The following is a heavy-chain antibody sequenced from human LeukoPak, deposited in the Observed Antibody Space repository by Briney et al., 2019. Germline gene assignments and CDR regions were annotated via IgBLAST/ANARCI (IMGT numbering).Heavy chain of an antibody. V-gene: IGHV1-46*01. CDR2: INPSGGST. J-gene: IGHJ4*02. Sequence: VASVKVSCKASGYTFTSYYMHWVRQAPGQGLEWMGIINPSGGSTSYAQKFQGRVTITADESTSTAYMELSSLRSEDTAVYYCARGDSIVVVPAATDWGQGTLVTVSS. D-gene: IGHD2-2*01. CDR3: ARGDSIVVVPAATD. CDR1: GYTFTSYY.